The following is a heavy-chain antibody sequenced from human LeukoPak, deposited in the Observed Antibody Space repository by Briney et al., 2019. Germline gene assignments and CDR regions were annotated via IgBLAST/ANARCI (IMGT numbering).Heavy chain of an antibody. J-gene: IGHJ2*01. CDR3: ARTGYSYGFWYFDL. D-gene: IGHD5-18*01. CDR1: GFTLRSYA. CDR2: ISYDWNNE. V-gene: IGHV3-30*04. Sequence: GGSLRLSCAASGFTLRSYAMHWVRQAPGKGLEWVAFISYDWNNEYYADSVKGRFTISRDNSMNTLYLQMNSLKPEDMAVYYCARTGYSYGFWYFDLWGRGTLVTVS.